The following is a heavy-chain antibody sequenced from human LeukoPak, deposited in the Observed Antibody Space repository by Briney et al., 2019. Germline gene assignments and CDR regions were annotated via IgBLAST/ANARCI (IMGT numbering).Heavy chain of an antibody. Sequence: SVKVSCKASGGTFSSYALRWVRQAPGQGLEWMGRIIPIFGTANYAQKFQGRVTITTDESTSTAHMELSSLRSEDTAVYYCATHDPGDYFDYWGQGTLVTVSS. CDR1: GGTFSSYA. CDR2: IIPIFGTA. V-gene: IGHV1-69*05. J-gene: IGHJ4*02. D-gene: IGHD1-1*01. CDR3: ATHDPGDYFDY.